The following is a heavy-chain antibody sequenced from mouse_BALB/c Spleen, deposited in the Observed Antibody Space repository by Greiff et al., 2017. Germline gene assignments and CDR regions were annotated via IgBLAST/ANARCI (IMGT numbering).Heavy chain of an antibody. J-gene: IGHJ3*01. D-gene: IGHD2-10*02. CDR1: GFTFSSFG. V-gene: IGHV5-17*02. CDR2: ISSGSSTI. CDR3: ARGAEYGNSWFAY. Sequence: EVKVVESGGGLVQPGGSRKLSCAASGFTFSSFGMHWVRQAPEKGLEWVAYISSGSSTIYYADTVKGRFTISRDNPKNTLFLQMTSLRSEDTAMYYCARGAEYGNSWFAYWGQGTLVTVSA.